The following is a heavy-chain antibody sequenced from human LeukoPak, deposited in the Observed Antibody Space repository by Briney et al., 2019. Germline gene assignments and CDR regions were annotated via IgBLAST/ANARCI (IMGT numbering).Heavy chain of an antibody. CDR2: ISYDGSDK. CDR1: GFIFSTYG. Sequence: GGSLRLSCAASGFIFSTYGMHWARQAPGKGLEWVAVISYDGSDKYYADSVKGRFTISRDNSKNTLYLQMNSLRAEDTAIYYCAKARSTSSWYYFDYWGQGTLVTVSS. V-gene: IGHV3-30*18. J-gene: IGHJ4*02. CDR3: AKARSTSSWYYFDY. D-gene: IGHD2-2*01.